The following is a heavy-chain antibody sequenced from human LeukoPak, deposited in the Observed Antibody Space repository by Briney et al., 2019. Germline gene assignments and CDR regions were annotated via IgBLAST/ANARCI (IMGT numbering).Heavy chain of an antibody. D-gene: IGHD3-16*01. V-gene: IGHV3-23*01. Sequence: GGSLRLSCAASGFTFSNYAMYWVRRPPGKGLEWVSGIIDSGESTYYANFAKGRFTISRDNSNNTLYLQMNSLRAEDTAVYYCAKLGGQELHNYYVAVCGKGTTVAVSS. J-gene: IGHJ6*03. CDR2: IIDSGEST. CDR3: AKLGGQELHNYYVAV. CDR1: GFTFSNYA.